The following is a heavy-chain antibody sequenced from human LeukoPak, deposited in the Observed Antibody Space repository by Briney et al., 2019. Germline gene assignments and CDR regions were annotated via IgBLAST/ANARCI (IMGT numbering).Heavy chain of an antibody. D-gene: IGHD3-10*01. CDR2: INPSGGST. V-gene: IGHV1-46*01. CDR3: ARDKVGQGYYGSGSYYSGYYYYGMDV. CDR1: GYTFTSYY. J-gene: IGHJ6*04. Sequence: ASVKVSCKASGYTFTSYYMHWVRQAPGQGLEWMGIINPSGGSTSYAQKFQGRVTMTRDTSTSTVYMELSSLRSEDTAVYYCARDKVGQGYYGSGSYYSGYYYYGMDVWGKGTTVTVSS.